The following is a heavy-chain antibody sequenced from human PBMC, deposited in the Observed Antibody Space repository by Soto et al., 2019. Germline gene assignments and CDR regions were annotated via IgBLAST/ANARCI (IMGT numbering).Heavy chain of an antibody. CDR3: AKGDNLGPKTGYAFDP. V-gene: IGHV6-1*01. D-gene: IGHD5-12*01. Sequence: PSQTLSLTCAISGDSVSSNTASWNWIRQSPSRGLEWLGRTYFRSKWYNDYAVSVKSRMIINPDTSSNQFSLQLNSVTPEDTAVYFCAKGDNLGPKTGYAFDPWGQGIMVTVS. CDR1: GDSVSSNTAS. CDR2: TYFRSKWYN. J-gene: IGHJ5*02.